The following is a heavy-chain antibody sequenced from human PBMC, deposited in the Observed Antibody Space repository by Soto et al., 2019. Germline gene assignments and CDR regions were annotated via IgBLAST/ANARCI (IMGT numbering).Heavy chain of an antibody. J-gene: IGHJ6*02. D-gene: IGHD3-22*01. CDR2: IYYSGST. CDR1: GGSISSYY. CDR3: ASSNSSLYYDSSGYYSFDYYYGMDV. V-gene: IGHV4-59*01. Sequence: SETLSLTCTFSGGSISSYYWSWIRQPPGKGLEWIGYIYYSGSTNYNPSLKSRVTISVDTSNNQFSLKLSSVTAADTAVYYCASSNSSLYYDSSGYYSFDYYYGMDVWGQGTTVTVSS.